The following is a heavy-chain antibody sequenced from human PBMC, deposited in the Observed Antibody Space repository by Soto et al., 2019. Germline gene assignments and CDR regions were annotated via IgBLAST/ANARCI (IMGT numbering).Heavy chain of an antibody. Sequence: EVQLVESGGGLVQPGRSLRLSCAASGFTFDDYAMHWVRQAPGKGLEWVSGISWNSGSIGYADSVKGRFTISRDNAKNSLYLQMNSLRAEDTALYYCAKGGDYAVYYYYYMHVWGKGTTVTVSS. D-gene: IGHD4-17*01. J-gene: IGHJ6*03. CDR3: AKGGDYAVYYYYYMHV. CDR1: GFTFDDYA. CDR2: ISWNSGSI. V-gene: IGHV3-9*01.